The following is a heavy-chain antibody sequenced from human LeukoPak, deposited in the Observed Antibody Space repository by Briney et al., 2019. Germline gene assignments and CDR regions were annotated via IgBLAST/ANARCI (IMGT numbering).Heavy chain of an antibody. Sequence: NPSETLSLTCAVYGGSFSGYYWSWIRQPPGKGLEWIGEINHSGSTHYNPSLKSRVTISVDTSKNQFSLKLSSVTAADTAVYYCARRGTNYYYGMDVWGQGTTVTVSS. V-gene: IGHV4-34*01. CDR2: INHSGST. CDR1: GGSFSGYY. J-gene: IGHJ6*02. CDR3: ARRGTNYYYGMDV. D-gene: IGHD3/OR15-3a*01.